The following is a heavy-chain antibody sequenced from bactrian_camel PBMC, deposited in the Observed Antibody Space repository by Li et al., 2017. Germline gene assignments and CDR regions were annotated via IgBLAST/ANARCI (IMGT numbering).Heavy chain of an antibody. CDR2: TGSEPIT. V-gene: IGHV3S55*01. Sequence: HVQLVESGGGSVQPGGSLKLSCAVSGVTIKRLSMAWFRQNPGREREAIAYTGSEPITVYADSVKGRFTISKDNANNVLYLQMIDLKPEDTAMYYCAARRAGMSWLSPLRPYEYNNWGQGTQVTVS. CDR3: AARRAGMSWLSPLRPYEYNN. CDR1: GVTIKRLS. J-gene: IGHJ4*01. D-gene: IGHD1*01.